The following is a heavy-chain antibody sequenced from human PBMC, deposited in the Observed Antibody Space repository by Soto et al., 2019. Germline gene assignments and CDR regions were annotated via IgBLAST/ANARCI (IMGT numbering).Heavy chain of an antibody. CDR1: GYTFTSYA. D-gene: IGHD2-21*02. CDR2: INAGNGNT. Sequence: QVQLVQSGAEEKKPGASVKVSCKASGYTFTSYAMHWVRQAPGQRLEWMGWINAGNGNTKYSPKFQGRVTITRGTSASTAYMELSSLRSEDTSVYYCARSMVVVTALDYWGQGTLVTVSS. V-gene: IGHV1-3*05. CDR3: ARSMVVVTALDY. J-gene: IGHJ4*02.